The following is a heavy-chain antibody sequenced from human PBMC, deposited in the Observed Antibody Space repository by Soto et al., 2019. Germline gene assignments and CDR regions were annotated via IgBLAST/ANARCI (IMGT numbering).Heavy chain of an antibody. CDR2: IWYDGSNK. CDR3: ASDQGIY. J-gene: IGHJ4*02. CDR1: GFTFSNYG. D-gene: IGHD3-10*01. Sequence: QVPLVESGGGVVQPGRSLRLSCVASGFTFSNYGMHWVRQAPGKGLEWVAVIWYDGSNKLYADSVKGRFTISRDNSMNTLYLQLNSLRAEDTAVYYCASDQGIYWGQGTLVTVSS. V-gene: IGHV3-33*01.